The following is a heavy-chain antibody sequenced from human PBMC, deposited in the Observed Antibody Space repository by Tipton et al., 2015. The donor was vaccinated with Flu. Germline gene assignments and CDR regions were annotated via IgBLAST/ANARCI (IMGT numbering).Heavy chain of an antibody. CDR2: ITSGKNYI. V-gene: IGHV3-21*01. D-gene: IGHD3-9*01. CDR3: AKVGLYDMLGGDLDY. J-gene: IGHJ4*02. CDR1: GFTFSSYA. Sequence: AASGFTFSSYAMNWVRQAPGKGLEWVSSITSGKNYIYYADSVEGRFTISRDNGKNSLHLQMNSLRAEDTAVYYCAKVGLYDMLGGDLDYWGQGTLVTVSS.